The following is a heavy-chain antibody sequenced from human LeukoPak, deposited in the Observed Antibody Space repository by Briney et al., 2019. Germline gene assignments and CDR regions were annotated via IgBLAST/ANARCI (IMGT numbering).Heavy chain of an antibody. D-gene: IGHD6-13*01. CDR1: GFTVSSYG. J-gene: IGHJ3*01. CDR3: AKARLAAAGTGAFDV. V-gene: IGHV3-23*01. Sequence: GGSLRLSCAASGFTVSSYGMTWVRLAPGKGLEWVSAFGATDGSAQYAESVKGRFTISRDNSKNNLYLQMNSLRDEDTAVYYCAKARLAAAGTGAFDVWGQGTMVTVSS. CDR2: FGATDGSA.